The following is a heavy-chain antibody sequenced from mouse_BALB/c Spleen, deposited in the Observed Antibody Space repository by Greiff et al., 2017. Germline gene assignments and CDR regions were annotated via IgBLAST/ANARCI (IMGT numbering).Heavy chain of an antibody. CDR3: ARHGSNAMDY. D-gene: IGHD2-2*01. CDR1: GFTFSSFG. J-gene: IGHJ4*01. CDR2: ISSGSSTI. V-gene: IGHV5-17*02. Sequence: EVQGVESGGGLVQPGGSRKLSCAASGFTFSSFGMHWVRQAPEKGLEWVAYISSGSSTIYYADTVKGRFTISRDNPKNTLFLQMTSLRSEDTAMYYCARHGSNAMDYWGQGTSVTVSS.